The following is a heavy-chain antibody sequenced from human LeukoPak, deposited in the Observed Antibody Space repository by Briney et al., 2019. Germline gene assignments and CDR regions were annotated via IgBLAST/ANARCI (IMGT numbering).Heavy chain of an antibody. Sequence: GGSLRLSCAASGFTFSNSGMHWVRQAPGKGLEWVAFIRFDGSSKFYSDSVKGRFTISRDNSKNTLYLQMNSLRAEDTAVYYCAKDSEYYYGSGSVYFDYWGQGTLVTVSS. CDR1: GFTFSNSG. CDR2: IRFDGSSK. D-gene: IGHD3-10*01. CDR3: AKDSEYYYGSGSVYFDY. V-gene: IGHV3-30*02. J-gene: IGHJ4*02.